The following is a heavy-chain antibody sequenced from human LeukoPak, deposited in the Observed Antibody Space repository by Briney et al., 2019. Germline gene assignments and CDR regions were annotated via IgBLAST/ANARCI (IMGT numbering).Heavy chain of an antibody. Sequence: GSSVKVSCKASGGTFSSYAISWVRQAPGQGLEWMGGIIPIFGTANYAQKFQGRVTITADKSTSTAYMELSSLRSEDTAVYYCARGATVITVVAATLSPYYFDYWGQGTLVTVSS. CDR3: ARGATVITVVAATLSPYYFDY. CDR1: GGTFSSYA. J-gene: IGHJ4*02. V-gene: IGHV1-69*06. CDR2: IIPIFGTA. D-gene: IGHD2-15*01.